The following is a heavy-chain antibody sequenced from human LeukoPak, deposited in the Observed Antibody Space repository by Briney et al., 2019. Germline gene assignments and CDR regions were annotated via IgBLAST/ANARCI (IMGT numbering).Heavy chain of an antibody. CDR3: AKSSSSWYFGVYYYYYYMDV. Sequence: PGGSLRLSCEASGFTFSSYGMHWVRQAPGKGLEWVAFIRYDGSNKYYADSVKGRFTISRDNSKNTLYLQMNSLRAEDTAVYYCAKSSSSWYFGVYYYYYYMDVWGKGTTVTISS. CDR2: IRYDGSNK. V-gene: IGHV3-30*02. CDR1: GFTFSSYG. D-gene: IGHD6-13*01. J-gene: IGHJ6*03.